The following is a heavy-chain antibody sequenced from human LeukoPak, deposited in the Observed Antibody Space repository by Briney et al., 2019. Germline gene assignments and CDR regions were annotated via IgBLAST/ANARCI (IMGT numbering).Heavy chain of an antibody. CDR3: ARGYCSSTSCPPRY. V-gene: IGHV1-8*01. Sequence: ASVKVSCKASGYTFTSYDINWVRQATGQGLEWMGWMNPNSGNTGYAQKFQGRVTMTRNTSISTAYMELSSLRSEDTAVYYCARGYCSSTSCPPRYWGQGTLVTVSS. J-gene: IGHJ4*02. CDR1: GYTFTSYD. CDR2: MNPNSGNT. D-gene: IGHD2-2*01.